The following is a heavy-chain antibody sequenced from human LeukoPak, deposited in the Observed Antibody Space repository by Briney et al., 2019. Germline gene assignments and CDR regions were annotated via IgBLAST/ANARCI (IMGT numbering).Heavy chain of an antibody. Sequence: SETLSLTCTVSGDSISSYYWSWIRQPPGKGLEWIGYMYYSGRTNYNPSLKSRLTISVDTSKNQISLKLSSVTAADTAVYYCARLNGGYWGQGTLVIVSS. D-gene: IGHD1-1*01. CDR2: MYYSGRT. J-gene: IGHJ4*02. CDR3: ARLNGGY. CDR1: GDSISSYY. V-gene: IGHV4-59*01.